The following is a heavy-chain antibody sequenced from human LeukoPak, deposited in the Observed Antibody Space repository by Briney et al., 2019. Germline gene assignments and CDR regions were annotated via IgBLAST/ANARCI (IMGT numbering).Heavy chain of an antibody. J-gene: IGHJ4*02. CDR2: IYYSGST. Sequence: SETLSLTCTVSGGSISSYYWSWIRQPPGKGLEWIGYIYYSGSTNYNPSLKSRVTISVDTSKNQFSLKLRSVTAADTAVYYCARATNWGFHDSYWGQGTLVTVSS. D-gene: IGHD7-27*01. CDR3: ARATNWGFHDSY. CDR1: GGSISSYY. V-gene: IGHV4-59*01.